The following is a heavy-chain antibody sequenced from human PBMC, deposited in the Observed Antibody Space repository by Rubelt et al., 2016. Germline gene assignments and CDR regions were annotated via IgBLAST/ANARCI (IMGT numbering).Heavy chain of an antibody. J-gene: IGHJ4*02. Sequence: QVQLQQWGAGLLKPSETLSLTCAVYGESFSGYYWNWIRQPPGKGLEWIGSIYYSWSTYYNPSLTSRVTISVDTSKNQFSLNLSSVTAADTAVYYCAREGTYFDYWGQGTLVTVSS. CDR3: AREGTYFDY. V-gene: IGHV4-34*01. CDR1: GESFSGYY. CDR2: IYYSWST.